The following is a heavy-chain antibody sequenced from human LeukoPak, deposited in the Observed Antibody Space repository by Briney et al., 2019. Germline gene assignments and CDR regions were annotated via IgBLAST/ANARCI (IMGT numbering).Heavy chain of an antibody. J-gene: IGHJ6*02. V-gene: IGHV3-9*01. Sequence: PGGSLRLSCAASGFTFEDYAMHWARQAPGKGLEWVSGITWDSANIDYADSVKGRFTISRDNARNSLYLQMNSLRADDTALYYCAKWRWNYGLDVWGQGTTVTVFS. D-gene: IGHD1-1*01. CDR3: AKWRWNYGLDV. CDR2: ITWDSANI. CDR1: GFTFEDYA.